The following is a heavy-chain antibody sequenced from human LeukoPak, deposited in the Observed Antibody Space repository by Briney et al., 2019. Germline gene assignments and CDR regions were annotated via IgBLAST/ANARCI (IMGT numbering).Heavy chain of an antibody. CDR2: INHSGST. V-gene: IGHV4-34*01. J-gene: IGHJ4*02. Sequence: SSETLSLTCAVYGGSFSGYYWSWIRQPPGKGLEWIGEINHSGSTNYNPSLKSRVTISVDTSKNQFSLKLSSVTAADTAVYYCARDHGPGAFFDYWGQGTLVTVSS. D-gene: IGHD1-26*01. CDR1: GGSFSGYY. CDR3: ARDHGPGAFFDY.